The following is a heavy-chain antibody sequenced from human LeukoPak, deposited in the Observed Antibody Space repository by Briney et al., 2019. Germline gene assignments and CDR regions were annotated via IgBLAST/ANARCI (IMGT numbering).Heavy chain of an antibody. CDR2: IYYSGST. CDR1: GGSISSGDYY. V-gene: IGHV4-30-4*08. D-gene: IGHD3-3*01. CDR3: ARARFLEWLFFDY. Sequence: SETLSLTCTVSGGSISSGDYYWSWIRQPPGKGLEWIGYIYYSGSTYYNPSLKSRVTISVDTSKNQFSLKLSSVTAADTAVYYCARARFLEWLFFDYWGQGTLVTVSS. J-gene: IGHJ4*02.